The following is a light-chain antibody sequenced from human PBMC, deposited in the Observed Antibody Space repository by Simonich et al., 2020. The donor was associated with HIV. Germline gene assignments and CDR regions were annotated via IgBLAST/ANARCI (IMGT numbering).Light chain of an antibody. CDR3: QQYYSTPFT. J-gene: IGKJ3*01. V-gene: IGKV4-1*01. CDR1: QSVLYISNNKDH. CDR2: WAS. Sequence: DIVMTQSPDSLAVSLGERATINCKSSQSVLYISNNKDHLAWYHQKPGKPPKLLIYWASTRESGVPDRFSGSGSGTDFTLTISSLQAEDVAVYYCQQYYSTPFTFGPGTKVDIK.